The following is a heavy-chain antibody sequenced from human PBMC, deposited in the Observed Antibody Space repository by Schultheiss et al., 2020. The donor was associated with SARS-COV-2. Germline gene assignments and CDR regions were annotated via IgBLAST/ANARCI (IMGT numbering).Heavy chain of an antibody. CDR2: INHSGST. Sequence: SETLSLTCTVSGGSISSGGYYWSWIRQPPGKGLEWIGEINHSGSTNYNPSLKSRVTISVDTSKNQFSLKLSSVTAADTAVYYCARGARYDYVWGSYRYYFDYWGQGTLVTVSS. V-gene: IGHV4-39*07. CDR3: ARGARYDYVWGSYRYYFDY. CDR1: GGSISSGGYY. D-gene: IGHD3-16*02. J-gene: IGHJ4*02.